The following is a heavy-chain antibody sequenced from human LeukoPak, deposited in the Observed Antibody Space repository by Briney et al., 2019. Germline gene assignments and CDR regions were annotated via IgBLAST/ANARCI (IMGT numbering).Heavy chain of an antibody. J-gene: IGHJ6*02. D-gene: IGHD3-10*01. V-gene: IGHV4-59*01. CDR2: IYYSGST. CDR1: GGSISSYY. Sequence: SETLSLTCTVSGGSISSYYWSWIRQPPGKGLEWIGYIYYSGSTNYNPSLKSRVTISVDTSKNQFSLKLSSVTAADTAVYYCARDSRGYYGSGSYNYYGMDVWGQGTTVTVSS. CDR3: ARDSRGYYGSGSYNYYGMDV.